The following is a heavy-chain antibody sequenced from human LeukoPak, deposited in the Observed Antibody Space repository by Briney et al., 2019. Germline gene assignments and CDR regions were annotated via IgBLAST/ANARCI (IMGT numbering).Heavy chain of an antibody. CDR3: AREDGYCSGGNCYSYFDS. J-gene: IGHJ4*02. V-gene: IGHV3-7*01. D-gene: IGHD2-15*01. CDR2: IKKTGSET. Sequence: GGSLRLSCAASKFIFSNYWMSWVRQAQGKGLEWVAYIKKTGSETYYVDSVKGRFTITRDNARNSLFLQMNSLRAEDTAEYYCAREDGYCSGGNCYSYFDSWGQGALVTVSS. CDR1: KFIFSNYW.